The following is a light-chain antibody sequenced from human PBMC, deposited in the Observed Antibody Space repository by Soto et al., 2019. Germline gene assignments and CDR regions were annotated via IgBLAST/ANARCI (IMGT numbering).Light chain of an antibody. CDR3: SSYTSSSTLV. CDR2: DVS. Sequence: QSALTQPASVSRSPGQSITISCTGTSSDVGGYNYVSWYQQHPGKAPKLMIYDVSSRPSGVSNRFSGSRSGNTASLTISGLQAEDEADYYCSSYTSSSTLVFGTGTKLTVL. CDR1: SSDVGGYNY. V-gene: IGLV2-14*01. J-gene: IGLJ1*01.